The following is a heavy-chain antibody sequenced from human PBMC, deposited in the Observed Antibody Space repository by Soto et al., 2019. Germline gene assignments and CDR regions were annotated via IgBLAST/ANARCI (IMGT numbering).Heavy chain of an antibody. D-gene: IGHD3-3*01. CDR2: IYYSGST. CDR1: GGSISSGDYY. Sequence: QVQLQESGPGLVKPSQTLSLTCTVSGGSISSGDYYWSWIRQPPGKGLEWIGYIYYSGSTYYNPSLKSRVTISVDTSKNQFSLKLSSVTAADTAVYYCARASAVKPLFWSGYYTPDYYGMDVWGQGTTVTVSS. CDR3: ARASAVKPLFWSGYYTPDYYGMDV. V-gene: IGHV4-30-4*01. J-gene: IGHJ6*02.